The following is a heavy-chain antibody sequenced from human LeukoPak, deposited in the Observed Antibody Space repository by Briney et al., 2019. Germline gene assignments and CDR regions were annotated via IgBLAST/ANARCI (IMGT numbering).Heavy chain of an antibody. CDR2: IYSGGST. D-gene: IGHD3-9*01. Sequence: TGGSLRLSCAASGFTVSSNYMSWVRQAPGKGLEWVSVIYSGGSTYYAESVKGRFTISRHNSKNTLYLQMNSLRAEDTAVYYCARGGALTGYSPYGMDVWGQGTTVTVSS. CDR1: GFTVSSNY. J-gene: IGHJ6*02. V-gene: IGHV3-53*04. CDR3: ARGGALTGYSPYGMDV.